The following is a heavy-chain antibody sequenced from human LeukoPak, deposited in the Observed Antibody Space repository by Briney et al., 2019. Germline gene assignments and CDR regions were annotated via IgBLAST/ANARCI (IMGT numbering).Heavy chain of an antibody. V-gene: IGHV4-38-2*02. J-gene: IGHJ6*03. CDR2: IYHSGST. CDR1: GYSISSGYY. D-gene: IGHD6-13*01. CDR3: ARDLRYSGSWYPYYYYYMDV. Sequence: PSETLSLTCTVSGYSISSGYYWGWIRQPPGQGLEWIGSIYHSGSTYYNPPLKSRVTISVDTSKNQFSLKLSSVTAADTAVYYCARDLRYSGSWYPYYYYYMDVWGKGTTVTVSS.